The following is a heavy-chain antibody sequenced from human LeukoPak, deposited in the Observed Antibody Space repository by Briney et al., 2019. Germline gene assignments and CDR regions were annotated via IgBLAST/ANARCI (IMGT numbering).Heavy chain of an antibody. CDR2: IYYSGST. V-gene: IGHV4-61*01. Sequence: SETLSLTCTVSGGSVSSGSYYWSWIRQPPGKGLEWIGYIYYSGSTNYNPSLKSRVTISVDTSKNQFSLKLSSVTAADTAVYYCARDKYDILTGYPDAFDIWGQGTMVTVSS. D-gene: IGHD3-9*01. J-gene: IGHJ3*02. CDR1: GGSVSSGSYY. CDR3: ARDKYDILTGYPDAFDI.